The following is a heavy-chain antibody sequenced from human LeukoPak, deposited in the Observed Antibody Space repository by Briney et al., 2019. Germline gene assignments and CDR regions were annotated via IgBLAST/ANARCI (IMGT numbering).Heavy chain of an antibody. CDR1: GFTFINYN. Sequence: GGSLRLSCAAPGFTFINYNMNWVRQAPGRGLEWVSSISSSTTYIYYADSVKGRFTISRDNAKNSLYLQMNSLRAEDTAVYYCARQVYGDYVYYFDYWGQGTLVTVSS. D-gene: IGHD4-17*01. CDR3: ARQVYGDYVYYFDY. J-gene: IGHJ4*02. CDR2: ISSSTTYI. V-gene: IGHV3-21*01.